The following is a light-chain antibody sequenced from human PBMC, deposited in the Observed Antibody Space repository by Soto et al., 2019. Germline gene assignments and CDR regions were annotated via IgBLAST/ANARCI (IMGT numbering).Light chain of an antibody. CDR1: SSDVGGYNH. V-gene: IGLV2-14*01. Sequence: QSALTQPASVSGSPGQSITISCTGTSSDVGGYNHVSWYQRYPGKAPKLIIYELSNRPSGISNRFSGSKSGNTASLTISGLQTEDEADYYCSSYTSSSTLLYVFGTGTKVTVL. CDR2: ELS. J-gene: IGLJ1*01. CDR3: SSYTSSSTLLYV.